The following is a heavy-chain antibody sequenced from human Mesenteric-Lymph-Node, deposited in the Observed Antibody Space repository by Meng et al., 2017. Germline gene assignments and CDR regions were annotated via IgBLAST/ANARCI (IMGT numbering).Heavy chain of an antibody. V-gene: IGHV4-39*07. CDR1: GGSISSSSYY. D-gene: IGHD3-10*01. CDR2: IYYSGST. CDR3: ARAIKTMVRGVIKGGWFDP. J-gene: IGHJ5*02. Sequence: SETLSLTCTVSGGSISSSSYYWGWIRQPPGKGLEWIGSIYYSGSTYYNPSLKSRVTISVDTSKNQFSLKLSSVTAADTAVYYCARAIKTMVRGVIKGGWFDPWGQGTLVTVSS.